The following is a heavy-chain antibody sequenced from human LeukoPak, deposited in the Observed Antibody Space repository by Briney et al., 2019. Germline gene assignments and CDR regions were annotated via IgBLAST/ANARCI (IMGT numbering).Heavy chain of an antibody. J-gene: IGHJ3*01. D-gene: IGHD1-26*01. V-gene: IGHV5-51*01. Sequence: MPGESLKISCKVSGYSFTSYCIGWVRQMPGKGLEWMGIIYPGDSGPTYSPSFQGQVTISVDKSINTAYLRWSSLQASDTAMYYCGMSGDRVPLQDDVFDVWGQGTMVTVST. CDR3: GMSGDRVPLQDDVFDV. CDR2: IYPGDSGP. CDR1: GYSFTSYC.